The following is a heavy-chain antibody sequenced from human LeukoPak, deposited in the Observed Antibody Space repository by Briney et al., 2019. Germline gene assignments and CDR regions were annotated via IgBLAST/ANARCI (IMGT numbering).Heavy chain of an antibody. D-gene: IGHD1-7*01. V-gene: IGHV5-51*01. CDR1: GYRFTSSW. CDR2: IYPADSDT. J-gene: IGHJ3*02. CDR3: ASRTATMGTASDI. Sequence: GDSLKISCKDSGYRFTSSWIGWVRQMPGKGLEWMGVIYPADSDTRYSPSFEGQVTISADKSNSTAYLQWSSLKASDTAVYYCASRTATMGTASDIWGQGTMVTVSS.